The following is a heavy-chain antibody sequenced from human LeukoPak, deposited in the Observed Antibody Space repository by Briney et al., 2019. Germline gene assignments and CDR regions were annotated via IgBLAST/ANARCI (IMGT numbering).Heavy chain of an antibody. CDR1: GFTFSSYG. CDR3: AKGRGFDY. CDR2: ISGSGGST. V-gene: IGHV3-23*01. J-gene: IGHJ4*02. Sequence: GGSQRLSCAASGFTFSSYGMRWVRQAGGKGMEWVSAISGSGGSTYYADSVKGRFTISRDNSKNTLYLQMNSLRAEDTAVYYCAKGRGFDYWGQGTLVTVSS. D-gene: IGHD2-15*01.